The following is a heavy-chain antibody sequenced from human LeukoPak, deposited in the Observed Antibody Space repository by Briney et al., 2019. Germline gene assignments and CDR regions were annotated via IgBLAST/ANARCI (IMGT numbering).Heavy chain of an antibody. J-gene: IGHJ4*02. CDR2: IGGSGGST. D-gene: IGHD3-10*01. V-gene: IGHV3-23*01. Sequence: GSLRLSCAASGFTFSSYAMNWVRQAPGKGLEWVSGIGGSGGSTYYADSVKGRFTISRDNSKNSLYLQMNSLRAEDTAVYYCARDPDSKNYGSGSYYVFDYWGQGTLVTVSS. CDR3: ARDPDSKNYGSGSYYVFDY. CDR1: GFTFSSYA.